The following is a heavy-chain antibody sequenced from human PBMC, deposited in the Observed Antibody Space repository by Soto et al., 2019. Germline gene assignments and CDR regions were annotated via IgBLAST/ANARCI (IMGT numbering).Heavy chain of an antibody. CDR2: IYYSGST. CDR1: GGSISSGGYY. V-gene: IGHV4-31*01. CDR3: SREGRAVYYFDY. Sequence: QVQLQESGPGLVKPSQTLSLTCTVSGGSISSGGYYWSWIRQHPGKGLEWIGYIYYSGSTYYNPSLKSPVTISVDTSKNQFSLKPSSVTAADTAVYYCSREGRAVYYFDYWGQGTLVTVSS. J-gene: IGHJ4*02.